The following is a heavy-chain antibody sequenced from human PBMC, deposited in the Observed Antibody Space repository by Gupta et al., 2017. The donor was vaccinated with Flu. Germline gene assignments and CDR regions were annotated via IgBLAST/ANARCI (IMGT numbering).Heavy chain of an antibody. V-gene: IGHV1-69*01. CDR1: GGTFSSYA. CDR3: ARVISEYYYDSSGPFDY. J-gene: IGHJ4*02. CDR2: IIPIFGTA. Sequence: QVQLVQSGAEVKKPGSAVKVSCKDSGGTFSSYAISWVRQAPGQGLEWMGGIIPIFGTANYAQKFQGRVTITADESTSTAYMELSSLRSEDTAVYYCARVISEYYYDSSGPFDYWGQGTLVTVSS. D-gene: IGHD3-22*01.